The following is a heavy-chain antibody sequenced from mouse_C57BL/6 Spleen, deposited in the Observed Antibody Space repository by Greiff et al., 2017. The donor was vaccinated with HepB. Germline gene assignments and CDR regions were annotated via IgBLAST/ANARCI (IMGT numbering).Heavy chain of an antibody. CDR3: ASHSSGYVAFAY. CDR2: INPSSGYT. CDR1: GYTFTSYT. Sequence: QVQLQQSGAELARPGASVKMSCKASGYTFTSYTMHWVKQRPGQGLEWIGYINPSSGYTKYNQKFKDKATLTADKSSSTAYMQLSSLTSEDSAVYYCASHSSGYVAFAYWGQGTLVTVSA. J-gene: IGHJ3*01. V-gene: IGHV1-4*01. D-gene: IGHD3-2*02.